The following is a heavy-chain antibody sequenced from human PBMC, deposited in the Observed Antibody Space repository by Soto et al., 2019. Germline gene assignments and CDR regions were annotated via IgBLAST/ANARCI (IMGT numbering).Heavy chain of an antibody. CDR1: GFSLANFP. Sequence: PGGSLRLACVGAGFSLANFPMNWVRQTPGKGLEWISYISPRGDNIDYTESVKGRFTISRDNARHSLFLQMNSLRDEDAALYYCAQGPHPNIGWPYYFDSWGPGVPVTVSS. D-gene: IGHD6-19*01. J-gene: IGHJ4*02. CDR2: ISPRGDNI. CDR3: AQGPHPNIGWPYYFDS. V-gene: IGHV3-48*02.